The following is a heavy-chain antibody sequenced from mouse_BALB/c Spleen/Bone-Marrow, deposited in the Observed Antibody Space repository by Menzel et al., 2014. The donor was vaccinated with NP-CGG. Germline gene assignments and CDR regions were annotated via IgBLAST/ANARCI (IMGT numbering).Heavy chain of an antibody. Sequence: DVQLQESGAELVKPGASVKLSCTPSGLNIKDTHMHWGKQRPEQGLEWIGRIDPANGNTKYDPNFPGKATITADTSSNTAYLQLSSLTSEDAAVYYCARDYANLAWFASWGQGTLVTVS. V-gene: IGHV14-3*02. D-gene: IGHD1-1*01. CDR1: GLNIKDTH. CDR2: IDPANGNT. J-gene: IGHJ3*01. CDR3: ARDYANLAWFAS.